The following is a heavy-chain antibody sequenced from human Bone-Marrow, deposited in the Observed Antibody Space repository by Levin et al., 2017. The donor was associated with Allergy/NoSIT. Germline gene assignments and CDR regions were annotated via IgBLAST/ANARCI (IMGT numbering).Heavy chain of an antibody. V-gene: IGHV4-30-2*01. Sequence: SQTLSLTCAVSGGSISSGGYSWSWIRQPPGKGLEWIGYIYHSGSTYYNPSLKSRVTISVDRSKNQFSLKLSSVTAADTAVYYCARARRRNYDILTGLVREVVFDYWGQGTLVTVSS. CDR3: ARARRRNYDILTGLVREVVFDY. J-gene: IGHJ4*02. CDR1: GGSISSGGYS. D-gene: IGHD3-9*01. CDR2: IYHSGST.